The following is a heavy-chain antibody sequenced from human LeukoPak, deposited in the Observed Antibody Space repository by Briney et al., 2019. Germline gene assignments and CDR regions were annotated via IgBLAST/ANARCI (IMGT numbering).Heavy chain of an antibody. CDR3: ARDRGKDYFGD. J-gene: IGHJ4*02. CDR2: VRNDGFDT. CDR1: GFTFNRYA. D-gene: IGHD4-23*01. V-gene: IGHV3-30*02. Sequence: PGGSLRLSCVGSGFTFNRYAFHWVRQAAGKGLEWVAFVRNDGFDTYHSNSVKGRFSISRDNSRNTVYLQMNSLTAEDTALYYCARDRGKDYFGDWGQGTQVTVSS.